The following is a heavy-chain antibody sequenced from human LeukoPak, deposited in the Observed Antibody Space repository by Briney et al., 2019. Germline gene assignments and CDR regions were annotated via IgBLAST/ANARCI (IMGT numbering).Heavy chain of an antibody. V-gene: IGHV1-69*13. D-gene: IGHD6-19*01. CDR2: IIPIFGTA. J-gene: IGHJ4*02. Sequence: ASVKVSCKASGGTFISYAISWVQQAPGQGLEWMGGIIPIFGTANYAQKFQGRVTITADESTSTAYMELSSLRSEDTAVYYCARNAQSSGWYYFDYWGQGTLVTVSS. CDR1: GGTFISYA. CDR3: ARNAQSSGWYYFDY.